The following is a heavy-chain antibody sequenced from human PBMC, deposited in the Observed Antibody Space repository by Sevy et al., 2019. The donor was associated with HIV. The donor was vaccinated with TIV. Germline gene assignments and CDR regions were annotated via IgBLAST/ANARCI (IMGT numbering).Heavy chain of an antibody. CDR2: ISFTTNNT. CDR1: GFSVGSYS. CDR3: SSGGGY. D-gene: IGHD3-16*01. Sequence: GGSLRLSCAASGFSVGSYSMNWVRQAPGKGLEWVSFISFTTNNTYYVDSVKGRFTISRDNAKNSVYLKMNSRRAENTAVYYCSSGGGYWGQGTLVTVSS. V-gene: IGHV3-21*01. J-gene: IGHJ4*02.